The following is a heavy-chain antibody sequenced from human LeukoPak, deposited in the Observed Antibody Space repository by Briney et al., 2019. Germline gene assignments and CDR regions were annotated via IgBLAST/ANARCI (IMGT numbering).Heavy chain of an antibody. D-gene: IGHD5-12*01. J-gene: IGHJ4*02. Sequence: GGSLRLSCAASGFTFSSYAMSWVRQAPGKGLEWVSAISGSGGSAYYADSVKGRFTISRDNSKNTLYLQMNSLRAEDTAVYYCAKGGYSGYDYPFDYWGQGTLVTVSS. CDR2: ISGSGGSA. CDR3: AKGGYSGYDYPFDY. V-gene: IGHV3-23*01. CDR1: GFTFSSYA.